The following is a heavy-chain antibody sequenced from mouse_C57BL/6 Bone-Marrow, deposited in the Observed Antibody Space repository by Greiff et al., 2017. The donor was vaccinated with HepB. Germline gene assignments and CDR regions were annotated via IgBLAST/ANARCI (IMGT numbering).Heavy chain of an antibody. Sequence: EVKLVESGGGLVQPGGSMKLSCVASGFTFSNYWMNWVRQSPEKGLEWVAQIRLKSVNYATHYAESVKGRFTISRDDSKSSVYLQMNNLRAEDTGIYYCTAMITTRVYFDYWGQGTTLTVSS. V-gene: IGHV6-3*01. CDR3: TAMITTRVYFDY. D-gene: IGHD2-4*01. CDR2: IRLKSVNYAT. J-gene: IGHJ2*01. CDR1: GFTFSNYW.